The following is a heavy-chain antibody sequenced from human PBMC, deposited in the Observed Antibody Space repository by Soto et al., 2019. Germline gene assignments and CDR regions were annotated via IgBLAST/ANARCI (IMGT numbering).Heavy chain of an antibody. CDR3: ARSYYYDSTGYYRTFHY. Sequence: XGALILCCAASGIIFGQYALSWVRLAPGKGLEWVSVVGPSGASTSYADSVRGRFTISRDNSENTLYLQMNSLRAADTAVYFCARSYYYDSTGYYRTFHYWGPGALVTVSS. J-gene: IGHJ4*02. CDR2: VGPSGAST. D-gene: IGHD3-22*01. V-gene: IGHV3-23*01. CDR1: GIIFGQYA.